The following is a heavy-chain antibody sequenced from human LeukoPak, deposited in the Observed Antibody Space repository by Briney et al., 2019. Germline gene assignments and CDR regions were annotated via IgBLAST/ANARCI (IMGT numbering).Heavy chain of an antibody. Sequence: VNASETLSLTCTVSGGSISSYYWSWIRQPPGKGLEWIGYIYYSGSTNYSPSLKSRVTISVDTSKNQFSLKLSSVTAADTAVYYCARRPTSGRYCSGGSCPYASDIWGQGTMVTVSS. D-gene: IGHD2-15*01. CDR3: ARRPTSGRYCSGGSCPYASDI. V-gene: IGHV4-59*01. CDR1: GGSISSYY. CDR2: IYYSGST. J-gene: IGHJ3*02.